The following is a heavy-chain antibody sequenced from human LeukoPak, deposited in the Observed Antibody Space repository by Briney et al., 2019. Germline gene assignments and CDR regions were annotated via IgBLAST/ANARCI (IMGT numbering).Heavy chain of an antibody. CDR2: INDDGRYT. CDR1: GFTFSGYW. J-gene: IGHJ6*04. CDR3: AELGITMIGGV. D-gene: IGHD3-10*02. V-gene: IGHV3-74*01. Sequence: GGSLRLSCAASGFTFSGYWMHWVRQVPGKGLVWVSRINDDGRYTVYADSVKGRFTISRDNAKNTLYLQMNSLRAEDTAVYYCAELGITMIGGVWGKGTTVTISS.